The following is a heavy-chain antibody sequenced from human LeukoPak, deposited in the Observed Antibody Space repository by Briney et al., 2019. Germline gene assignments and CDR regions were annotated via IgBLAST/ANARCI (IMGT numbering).Heavy chain of an antibody. J-gene: IGHJ5*02. CDR1: GLTFRTYA. D-gene: IGHD3-22*01. CDR2: ISDSGGYT. Sequence: PGGSLRLSCAASGLTFRTYAMSWVRQAPGKGLEWVSSISDSGGYTFYADSVKGRFTISRDNAKNTLNLQMNSLRAEDTAVYYCARDLGQYYDTSDNWFDPWGQGTLVTVSS. CDR3: ARDLGQYYDTSDNWFDP. V-gene: IGHV3-23*01.